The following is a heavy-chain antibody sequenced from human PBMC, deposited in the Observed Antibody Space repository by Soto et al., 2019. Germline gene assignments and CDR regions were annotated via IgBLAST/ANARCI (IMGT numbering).Heavy chain of an antibody. CDR1: GGSISSNY. CDR3: GRELLPYFFAF. CDR2: IYYSGST. V-gene: IGHV4-59*01. J-gene: IGHJ4*01. D-gene: IGHD2-15*01. Sequence: PSETLSLTYTVSGGSISSNYWSWIRQPPGKGLEWIGYIYYSGSTNYNPSLKSRVTISVDTSKNKFSLKLSSVTAADTAVYYCGRELLPYFFAFPGQRTLVIVSA.